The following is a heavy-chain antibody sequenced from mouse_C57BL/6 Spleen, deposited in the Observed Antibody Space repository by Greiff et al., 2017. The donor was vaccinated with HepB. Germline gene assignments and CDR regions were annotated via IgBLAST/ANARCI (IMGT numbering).Heavy chain of an antibody. D-gene: IGHD2-4*01. Sequence: EVHLVESGGGLVQPGGSLKLSCAASGFTFSDYYMYWVRQTPEKRLEWVAYISNGGGSTYYPDTVKGRFTISRDNAKNTLYLQMSRLKTEDTAMYYCARLYYDYDENAMDYWGQGTSVTVSS. J-gene: IGHJ4*01. CDR2: ISNGGGST. CDR3: ARLYYDYDENAMDY. CDR1: GFTFSDYY. V-gene: IGHV5-12*01.